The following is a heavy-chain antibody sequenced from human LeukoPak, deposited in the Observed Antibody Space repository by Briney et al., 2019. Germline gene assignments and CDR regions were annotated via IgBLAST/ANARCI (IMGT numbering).Heavy chain of an antibody. CDR3: ARMWQQLVDY. D-gene: IGHD6-13*01. V-gene: IGHV4-59*01. CDR1: GGSISSYY. CDR2: IYYSGST. J-gene: IGHJ4*02. Sequence: SETLSLTCTVSGGSISSYYWSWIRQPPGKGLEWIGYIYYSGSTNYNPSLKSRVTISVDTSKNQFSLKLSSVTAADTAVYYCARMWQQLVDYWGQGTLVTVSS.